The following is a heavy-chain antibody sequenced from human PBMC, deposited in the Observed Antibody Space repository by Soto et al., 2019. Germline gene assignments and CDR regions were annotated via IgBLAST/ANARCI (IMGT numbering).Heavy chain of an antibody. CDR3: ARDWSIWHGMFDY. J-gene: IGHJ4*02. D-gene: IGHD3-3*01. Sequence: GGSLRLSCAASEFAFSGSGMNWVRQAPGKGLEWVSYISSSSSTIYYADSVKGRFTISRDNAKNSLYLQMNSLRAEDTAVYYCARDWSIWHGMFDYWGQGTLVTVSS. CDR2: ISSSSSTI. CDR1: EFAFSGSG. V-gene: IGHV3-48*01.